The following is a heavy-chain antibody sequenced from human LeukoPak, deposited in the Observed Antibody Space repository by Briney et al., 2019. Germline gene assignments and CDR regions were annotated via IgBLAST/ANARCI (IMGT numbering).Heavy chain of an antibody. CDR1: GFTFDDYA. D-gene: IGHD3-22*01. J-gene: IGHJ4*02. CDR3: AKVYYDSSGYYSYYFDY. V-gene: IGHV3-43*02. CDR2: ISGDGGST. Sequence: GGSLRLSCAASGFTFDDYAMHWVRQAPGKGLEWVSLISGDGGSTYYADSVKGRFTISRDNSKNSLYLQTNSLRTEDTALYYCAKVYYDSSGYYSYYFDYWGQGTLVTVSS.